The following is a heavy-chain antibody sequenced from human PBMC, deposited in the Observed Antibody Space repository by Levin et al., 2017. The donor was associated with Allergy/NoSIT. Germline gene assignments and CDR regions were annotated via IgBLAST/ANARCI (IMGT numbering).Heavy chain of an antibody. CDR2: VSYDGRNK. CDR3: AKDHLEFCTNGVCLGDY. J-gene: IGHJ4*02. Sequence: GESLKISCAASGFTFSSYGMHWVRQAPGKGLEWVAVVSYDGRNKFYADSVKGRFTISRDNSKNKLDLQMNSLRAEDTAMYYCAKDHLEFCTNGVCLGDYWGQGTLVTVSS. D-gene: IGHD2-8*01. V-gene: IGHV3-30*18. CDR1: GFTFSSYG.